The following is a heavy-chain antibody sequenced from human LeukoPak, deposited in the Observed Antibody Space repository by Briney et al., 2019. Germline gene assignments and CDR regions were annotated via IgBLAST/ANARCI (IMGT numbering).Heavy chain of an antibody. CDR1: GGSINRGINY. D-gene: IGHD3/OR15-3a*01. CDR3: ATDWAVGSGPVNS. V-gene: IGHV4-61*05. Sequence: PSETLSPCTVSGGSINRGINYWGSSRPNPGTGVEWIGNIYYTGSTHYKPSLKSRLPLSLDKLKNQFSLKLHPLSPADTAVFFCATDWAVGSGPVNSWGQGTLVTVS. J-gene: IGHJ4*02. CDR2: IYYTGST.